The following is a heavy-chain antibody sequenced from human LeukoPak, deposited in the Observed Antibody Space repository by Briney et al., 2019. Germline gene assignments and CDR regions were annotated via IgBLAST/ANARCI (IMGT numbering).Heavy chain of an antibody. Sequence: AGRSLRLSCAASGFTFSSYAMSWVRQAPGKGLEWVSVIGDSTFYEGSVKGRFTISRDSSKNTLYLEMNSLRVEDTAVYYCAKGRSGGSYSTLDSWGQGTLVTVSS. D-gene: IGHD2-15*01. CDR2: IGDST. V-gene: IGHV3-23*01. CDR3: AKGRSGGSYSTLDS. CDR1: GFTFSSYA. J-gene: IGHJ4*02.